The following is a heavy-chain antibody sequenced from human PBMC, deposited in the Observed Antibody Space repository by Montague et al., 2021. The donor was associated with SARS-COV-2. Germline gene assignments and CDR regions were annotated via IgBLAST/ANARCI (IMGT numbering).Heavy chain of an antibody. CDR3: ATYWQGGSGRGS. CDR2: IDYGGSP. J-gene: IGHJ5*02. Sequence: SETLSLTCTVSGVSVGNRYTHWSWIRQSPGKGLEWIGHIDYGGSPNYSPSLHSRVTISLDTSKNQLSLRLNSATAADTAVYYCATYWQGGSGRGSWGQGTLVTVSS. V-gene: IGHV4-61*01. CDR1: GVSVGNRYTH. D-gene: IGHD3-10*01.